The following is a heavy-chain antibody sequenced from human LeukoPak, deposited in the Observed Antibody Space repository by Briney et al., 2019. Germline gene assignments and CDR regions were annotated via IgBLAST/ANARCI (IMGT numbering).Heavy chain of an antibody. V-gene: IGHV4-39*07. Sequence: SETLSLTCTVSGGSISSSSYYWGWIRQPPGKGLEWIGSIYYSGSTYYNPSLKSRVTISADTSKNQFSLKLSSVTAADTAVYYCASLYYDILTGHLYYFDYWGQGTLVTVSS. J-gene: IGHJ4*02. D-gene: IGHD3-9*01. CDR3: ASLYYDILTGHLYYFDY. CDR2: IYYSGST. CDR1: GGSISSSSYY.